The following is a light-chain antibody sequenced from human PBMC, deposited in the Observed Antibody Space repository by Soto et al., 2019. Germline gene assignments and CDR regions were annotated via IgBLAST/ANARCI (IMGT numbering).Light chain of an antibody. J-gene: IGLJ2*01. CDR3: QSYDSSLSAVI. Sequence: QSVLTQPPSVSGAPGQRVTISCTGSSSNIGAGYDVHWYQQLPGTAPKLLIYGNSNRPSGVPDRFSGSKSGTSASLAITGLQAEDEADYYCQSYDSSLSAVIFAGGTK. CDR2: GNS. V-gene: IGLV1-40*01. CDR1: SSNIGAGYD.